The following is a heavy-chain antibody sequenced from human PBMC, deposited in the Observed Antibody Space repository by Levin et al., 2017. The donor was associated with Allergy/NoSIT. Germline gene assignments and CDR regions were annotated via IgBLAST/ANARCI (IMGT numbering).Heavy chain of an antibody. Sequence: LSLTCAASGFTFSSYSMNWVRQAPGKGLEWVSYISSSSSTIYYADSVKGRFTISRDNAKNSLYLQMNSLRAEDTAVYYCARTPPCSGGSCYSLGVYWGQGTLVTVSS. CDR3: ARTPPCSGGSCYSLGVY. J-gene: IGHJ4*02. CDR2: ISSSSSTI. D-gene: IGHD2-15*01. CDR1: GFTFSSYS. V-gene: IGHV3-48*01.